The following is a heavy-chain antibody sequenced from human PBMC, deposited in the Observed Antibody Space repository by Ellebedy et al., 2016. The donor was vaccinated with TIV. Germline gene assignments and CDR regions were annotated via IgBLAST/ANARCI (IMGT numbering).Heavy chain of an antibody. CDR1: GFTFNNYA. CDR3: AKDRGYSSSWYMGDDAFDI. J-gene: IGHJ3*02. CDR2: ISGSGGTT. D-gene: IGHD6-13*01. Sequence: GGSLRLSXAASGFTFNNYAMSWVRQAPGKGLEWVSTISGSGGTTYSADSVKGRFTISRDNSKNTLYLQMNSLRAEGTAVYYCAKDRGYSSSWYMGDDAFDIWGQGTMVTVSS. V-gene: IGHV3-23*01.